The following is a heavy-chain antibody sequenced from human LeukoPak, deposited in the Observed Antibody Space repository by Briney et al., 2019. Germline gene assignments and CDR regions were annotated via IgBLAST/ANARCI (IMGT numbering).Heavy chain of an antibody. CDR2: IYYSGST. CDR3: ARFFGDYRNWFDP. V-gene: IGHV4-39*07. Sequence: SETLSLTCTVSGGSISSSSYYWGWIRQPPGKGLEWIGSIYYSGSTYYNPSLKSRVTISVDTSKNQFSLKLSSVTAADTAVYYCARFFGDYRNWFDPWGQGTLVVVSS. CDR1: GGSISSSSYY. J-gene: IGHJ5*02. D-gene: IGHD4-17*01.